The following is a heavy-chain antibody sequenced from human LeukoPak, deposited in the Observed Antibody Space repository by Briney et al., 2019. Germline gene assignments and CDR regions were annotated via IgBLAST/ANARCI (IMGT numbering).Heavy chain of an antibody. CDR3: AKEVITTGTTWLYYYGMDV. D-gene: IGHD1-1*01. CDR1: GFTFSSYA. V-gene: IGHV3-23*01. CDR2: ISGGGGST. J-gene: IGHJ6*02. Sequence: GGSLRLPCAASGFTFSSYAMSWVRQAPGKGLEWVSAISGGGGSTYYADSVKGRFTISRDNSKNTLYLQMNSLRAEDTAVYYCAKEVITTGTTWLYYYGMDVWGQGTTVTVSS.